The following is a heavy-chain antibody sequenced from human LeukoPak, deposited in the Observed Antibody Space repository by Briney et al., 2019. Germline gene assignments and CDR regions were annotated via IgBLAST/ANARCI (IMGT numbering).Heavy chain of an antibody. CDR3: ARDHYYNLDY. D-gene: IGHD1-26*01. J-gene: IGHJ4*02. V-gene: IGHV3-74*01. CDR1: GFTFSSYS. CDR2: INSDGSTT. Sequence: GGSLRLSCAASGFTFSSYSMNWVRQAPGKGLVRVSHINSDGSTTSYADSVKGRFTISRDNAKNTLYLQMNSLRAEDTAVYYCARDHYYNLDYWGQGTLVTVSS.